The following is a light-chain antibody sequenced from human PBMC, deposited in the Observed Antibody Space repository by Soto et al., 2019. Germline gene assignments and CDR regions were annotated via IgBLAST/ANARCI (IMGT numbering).Light chain of an antibody. J-gene: IGLJ1*01. Sequence: SVLTQPASVSGSPGQSITISCTGTSSDVGSYNLVSWYQQHPGKAPKLMIYEVSKRPSGVSNRFSGSKSGNMASLTISGLQAEDEADYYCCSYAGSSTPLIFGTGTKVTVL. V-gene: IGLV2-23*02. CDR3: CSYAGSSTPLI. CDR1: SSDVGSYNL. CDR2: EVS.